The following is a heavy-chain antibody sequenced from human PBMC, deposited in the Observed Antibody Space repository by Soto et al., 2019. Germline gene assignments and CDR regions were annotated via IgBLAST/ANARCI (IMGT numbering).Heavy chain of an antibody. Sequence: SETLSLTCAVYGGSFSGYYWSWIRQPPGKGLEWIGEINHSGSTNYNPSLKSRVTISVDTSKNQFSLKLSSVTAADTAVYYCSSRKGITGPPGYWGQGTLVTVSS. D-gene: IGHD1-20*01. V-gene: IGHV4-34*01. CDR1: GGSFSGYY. CDR2: INHSGST. CDR3: SSRKGITGPPGY. J-gene: IGHJ4*02.